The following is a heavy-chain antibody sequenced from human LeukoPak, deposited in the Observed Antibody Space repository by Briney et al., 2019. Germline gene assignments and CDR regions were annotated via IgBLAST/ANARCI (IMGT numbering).Heavy chain of an antibody. V-gene: IGHV3-43D*03. CDR3: AKDTTYYGSGSIGDY. Sequence: GGSLRLSCAASGFTFSSYWMSWVRQAPGKGLEWVSLISWDGGSTYYADSVKGRFTISRDNSKNSLYLQMNSLRAEDTALYYCAKDTTYYGSGSIGDYWGQGTLVTVSS. CDR1: GFTFSSYW. CDR2: ISWDGGST. D-gene: IGHD3-10*01. J-gene: IGHJ4*02.